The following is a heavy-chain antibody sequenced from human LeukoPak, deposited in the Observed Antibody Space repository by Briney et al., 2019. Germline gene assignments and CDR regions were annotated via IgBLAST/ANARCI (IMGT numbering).Heavy chain of an antibody. CDR1: GFTFSSNS. V-gene: IGHV3-48*02. CDR2: ISSTSSII. CDR3: ARDLDWYFDY. J-gene: IGHJ4*02. Sequence: GGSLTLSCAASGFTFSSNSMNWFRHAPGRGLEWISYISSTSSIIHYADSVEGRFTISRDNAKKSLYLQMNSLRDEDTAVYYCARDLDWYFDYWGQGTLATVSS. D-gene: IGHD3/OR15-3a*01.